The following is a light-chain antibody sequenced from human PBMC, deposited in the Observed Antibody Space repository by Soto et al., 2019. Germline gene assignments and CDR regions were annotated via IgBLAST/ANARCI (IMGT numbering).Light chain of an antibody. V-gene: IGKV3-15*01. CDR1: QSVSRN. Sequence: EIVMTQSPANLSVSPGERGTLSCRASQSVSRNLAWYQQKPGQAPRLLIYGASTRATGIPARFSGSGSGTEFTLSISRLQSEDFAVYYCQQYNDWPPWTFCQGTRVEIK. CDR2: GAS. CDR3: QQYNDWPPWT. J-gene: IGKJ1*01.